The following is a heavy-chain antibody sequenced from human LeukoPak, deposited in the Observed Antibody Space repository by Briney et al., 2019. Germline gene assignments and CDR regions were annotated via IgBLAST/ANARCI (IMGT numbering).Heavy chain of an antibody. V-gene: IGHV1-18*01. CDR2: ISAYNGNT. CDR3: ARAGGVPAAKAFYYYYMDV. J-gene: IGHJ6*03. D-gene: IGHD2-2*01. CDR1: GYTFTSYA. Sequence: ASVKVSCKASGYTFTSYAFRWVRQAPGQGLEWMGWISAYNGNTNYAQKFQGRVTMTRDTSTSTVYMELSSLRSEDTAVYYCARAGGVPAAKAFYYYYMDVWGKGTTVTVSS.